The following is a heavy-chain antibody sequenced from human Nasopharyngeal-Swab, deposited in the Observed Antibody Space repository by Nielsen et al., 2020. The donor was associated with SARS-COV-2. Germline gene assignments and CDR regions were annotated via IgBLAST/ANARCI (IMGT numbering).Heavy chain of an antibody. D-gene: IGHD6-13*01. CDR3: ARAYSSSWYYGY. V-gene: IGHV3-33*01. J-gene: IGHJ4*02. CDR1: GFTFSSYG. Sequence: GGSLRISCAAAGFTFSSYGMHWVRLAPGKGLEWVAVIWYDGSNKYYADSVKGRFTISRDNSKNTLYLQMNSLRAEDTAVYYCARAYSSSWYYGYWGQGTLVTVSS. CDR2: IWYDGSNK.